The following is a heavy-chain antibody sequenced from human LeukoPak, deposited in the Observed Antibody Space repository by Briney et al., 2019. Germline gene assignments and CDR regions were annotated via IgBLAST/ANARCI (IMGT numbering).Heavy chain of an antibody. V-gene: IGHV1-2*06. J-gene: IGHJ4*02. CDR2: INCNSGDT. D-gene: IGHD6-13*01. Sequence: ASVKVSCKASGHTFTGYYIHWVRQAPGQGLEWMGHINCNSGDTNYAQKSQGRVTLTRDTSINTAYMELSSLRSDDTAVYYCARDQLAAAGSGGWGQGTLVTVSS. CDR1: GHTFTGYY. CDR3: ARDQLAAAGSGG.